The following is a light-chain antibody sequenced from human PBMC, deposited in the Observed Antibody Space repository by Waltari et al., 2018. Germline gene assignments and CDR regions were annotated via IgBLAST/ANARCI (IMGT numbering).Light chain of an antibody. CDR1: SGSVSTTYY. J-gene: IGLJ3*02. V-gene: IGLV8-61*01. Sequence: QTVVTQEPSFSVSTGGTFTLTGGFASGSVSTTYYSTWFQQTPGQAPRTLIFSPNTRSSGVPDRFSGSILGNRAALTIRGAQADDESDYYCVLYMGSGIWVFGGGTKVTVL. CDR3: VLYMGSGIWV. CDR2: SPN.